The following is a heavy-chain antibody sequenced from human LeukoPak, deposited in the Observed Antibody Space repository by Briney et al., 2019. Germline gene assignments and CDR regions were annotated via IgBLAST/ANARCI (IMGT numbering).Heavy chain of an antibody. J-gene: IGHJ4*02. Sequence: GGSLRLSCAASGFTFSSYSMNWVRQAPGKGLAWVSYISSSSSTIYYADSVKGRFTISRDNAKNSLYLQMNSLRAEDTAVYYCAREGRPFDYWGQGTLVTVSS. D-gene: IGHD3-10*01. CDR1: GFTFSSYS. CDR2: ISSSSSTI. CDR3: AREGRPFDY. V-gene: IGHV3-48*01.